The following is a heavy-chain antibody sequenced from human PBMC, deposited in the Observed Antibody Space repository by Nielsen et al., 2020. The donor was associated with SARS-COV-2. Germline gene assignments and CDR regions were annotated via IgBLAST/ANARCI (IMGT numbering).Heavy chain of an antibody. CDR1: GFSFSGYW. J-gene: IGHJ4*02. CDR2: ISWNSGSI. D-gene: IGHD6-13*01. V-gene: IGHV3-9*01. Sequence: SLKISCAASGFSFSGYWMRWVRQAPGKGLEWVSGISWNSGSIGYADSVKGRFTISRDNAKNSLYLQMNSLRAEDTALYYCSAAGEPRDYWGQGTLVTVSS. CDR3: SAAGEPRDY.